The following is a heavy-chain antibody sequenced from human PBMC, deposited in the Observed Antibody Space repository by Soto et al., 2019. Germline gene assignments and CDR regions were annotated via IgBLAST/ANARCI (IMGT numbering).Heavy chain of an antibody. J-gene: IGHJ4*02. D-gene: IGHD6-13*01. CDR2: IWYDGSNK. CDR1: GFTFSNYG. Sequence: QVQLVESGGGVVQPGRSLRLSCAASGFTFSNYGIHWVRQAPGKGLEWVAVIWYDGSNKYYADSVKGRFTISRDNSKNTLYLQMNGLRVEDTAVYYCARVYSTWYSDYWGQGTLVTVSS. V-gene: IGHV3-33*01. CDR3: ARVYSTWYSDY.